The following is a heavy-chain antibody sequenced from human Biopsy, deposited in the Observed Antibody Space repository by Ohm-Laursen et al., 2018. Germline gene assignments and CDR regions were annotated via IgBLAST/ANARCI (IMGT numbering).Heavy chain of an antibody. CDR1: GASLSSHY. V-gene: IGHV4-59*11. CDR2: FYGSVNT. D-gene: IGHD3-3*01. Sequence: GTLSLTCTVSGASLSSHYWSWIRQPPGKGLEWLGYFYGSVNTYYNPSLKSRVTISVDPSKNQFSLKLNAVTAADTAVYYCARTPRDSFWSGSYKRGLWFDPWGQGTLVIVSS. CDR3: ARTPRDSFWSGSYKRGLWFDP. J-gene: IGHJ5*02.